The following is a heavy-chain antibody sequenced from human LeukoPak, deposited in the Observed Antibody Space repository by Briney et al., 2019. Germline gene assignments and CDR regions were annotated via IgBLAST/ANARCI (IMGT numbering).Heavy chain of an antibody. D-gene: IGHD1-26*01. CDR2: IYSSGST. J-gene: IGHJ4*02. V-gene: IGHV4-39*01. CDR3: AKSGGYGLIDY. Sequence: PSETLSLTCAVSGASVSGSNYYWGWIRQPPGKGLEWIGNIYSSGSTCYNASLQSRVTISIDTSKNQFSLRLNSVTAADTAMYYCAKSGGYGLIDYWGQGTRVTVSS. CDR1: GASVSGSNYY.